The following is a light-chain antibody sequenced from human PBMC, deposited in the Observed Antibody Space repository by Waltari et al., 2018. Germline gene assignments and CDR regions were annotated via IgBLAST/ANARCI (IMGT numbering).Light chain of an antibody. CDR3: XXYXNWPPFMYT. Sequence: EIVXXQSPATLSVSPGERATLXCRAXQSVSTNLAWYQQKPGQAPRLLIYGASTRATGIPARFXXXGSGTXXTLXIXSXXXEDFAVXXXXXYXNWPPFMYTXGXXXKXEXK. CDR1: QSVSTN. V-gene: IGKV3-15*01. CDR2: GAS. J-gene: IGKJ2*01.